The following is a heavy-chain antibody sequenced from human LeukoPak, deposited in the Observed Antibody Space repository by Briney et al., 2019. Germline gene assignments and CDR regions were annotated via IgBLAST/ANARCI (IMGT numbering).Heavy chain of an antibody. CDR3: AKVRGAIAVAGANRAFDI. CDR2: ISGSGGST. J-gene: IGHJ3*02. CDR1: GFTFSNYA. D-gene: IGHD6-19*01. V-gene: IGHV3-23*01. Sequence: GGSLRLSCAASGFTFSNYAMSWVRQAPGKGLEGVSTISGSGGSTYYADSVKGRFTISRDNSKNTLYLQMNSLRAEDTAVHYCAKVRGAIAVAGANRAFDIWGQGTMVTVSS.